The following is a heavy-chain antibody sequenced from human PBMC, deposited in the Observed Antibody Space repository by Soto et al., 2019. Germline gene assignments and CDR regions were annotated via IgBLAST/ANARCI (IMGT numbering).Heavy chain of an antibody. D-gene: IGHD2-15*01. V-gene: IGHV3-30*03. J-gene: IGHJ6*02. CDR1: EFTFSSYA. CDR3: ARPIPRWSYHYGMDV. CDR2: ISFDGRKE. Sequence: QLVESGGRGVQPGRSLRLSCEASEFTFSSYAMHWVRQAPGRGLEWVALISFDGRKEYYADSVKGRFTVPRDNSRSMVYLQMDSLRPDDTAIYYCARPIPRWSYHYGMDVWGQGTTVTVSS.